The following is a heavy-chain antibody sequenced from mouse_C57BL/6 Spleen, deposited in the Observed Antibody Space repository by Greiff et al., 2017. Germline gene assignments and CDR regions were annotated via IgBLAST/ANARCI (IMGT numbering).Heavy chain of an antibody. CDR2: INPNNGGT. CDR3: ARGPGDY. CDR1: GYTFTDYN. V-gene: IGHV1-22*01. J-gene: IGHJ4*01. Sequence: EVKLQESGPELVKPGASVKMSCKASGYTFTDYNMNWVKQSHGKSLEWIGDINPNNGGTSYNQKFKGKATLTVNKSSSTAYMELRSLTSEDSAVYYCARGPGDYWGQGTSVTVSS.